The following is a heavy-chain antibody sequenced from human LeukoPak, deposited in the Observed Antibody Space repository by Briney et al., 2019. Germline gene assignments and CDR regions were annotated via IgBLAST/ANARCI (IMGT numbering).Heavy chain of an antibody. CDR3: ARVRPPYGDYASWYFDL. V-gene: IGHV4-30-4*01. J-gene: IGHJ2*01. CDR1: GGSISSGDYY. CDR2: IYYSGST. D-gene: IGHD4-17*01. Sequence: SETLSLTCTVSGGSISSGDYYWSWIRQPPGKGLEWIGYIYYSGSTYCNPSLKSRVTISVDTSKNQFSLRLSSVTAADTAVYYCARVRPPYGDYASWYFDLWGRGTLVTVSS.